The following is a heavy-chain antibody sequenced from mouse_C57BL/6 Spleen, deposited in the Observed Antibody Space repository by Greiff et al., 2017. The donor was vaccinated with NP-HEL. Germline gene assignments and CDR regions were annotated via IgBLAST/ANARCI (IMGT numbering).Heavy chain of an antibody. D-gene: IGHD2-3*01. V-gene: IGHV1-5*01. Sequence: VQLQQSGTVLARPGASVKMSCKTSGYTFTSYWMHWVKQRPGQGLEWIGAIYPGNSDTSYNQKFKGKATLTAVTSASTAYMELSSLTNEDSAVYACTRRGDGLYFDVWGTGTTVTVSS. CDR1: GYTFTSYW. J-gene: IGHJ1*03. CDR3: TRRGDGLYFDV. CDR2: IYPGNSDT.